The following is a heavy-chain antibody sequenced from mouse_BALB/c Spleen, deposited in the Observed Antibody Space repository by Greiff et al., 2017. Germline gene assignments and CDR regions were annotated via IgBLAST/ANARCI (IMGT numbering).Heavy chain of an antibody. Sequence: EVQLVESGAELVKPGASVKLSCTASGFNIKDTYMHWVKQRPEQGLEWIGRIDPANGNTKYDPKFQGKATITADPSSPTAFLQLSSLTSSDTHFYYCARSFPHYAMDYWGQGTSVTVSS. CDR2: IDPANGNT. CDR3: ARSFPHYAMDY. V-gene: IGHV14-3*02. J-gene: IGHJ4*01. CDR1: GFNIKDTY.